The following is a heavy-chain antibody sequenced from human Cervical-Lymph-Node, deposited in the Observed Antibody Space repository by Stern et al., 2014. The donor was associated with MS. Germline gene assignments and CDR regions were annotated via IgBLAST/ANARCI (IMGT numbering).Heavy chain of an antibody. CDR1: GYTFIKYG. CDR2: ISAYNGHT. V-gene: IGHV1-18*01. D-gene: IGHD4-17*01. Sequence: VQLEESGAEVKKPGASVKVSCKTSGYTFIKYGITWVRQAPGQGLEWMGWISAYNGHTIYAQNLQDRVTMTTDTSTSIAYMEMRSLRSDDTAVYYCARDGYGDYGGDYWGQGTLVTVSS. J-gene: IGHJ4*02. CDR3: ARDGYGDYGGDY.